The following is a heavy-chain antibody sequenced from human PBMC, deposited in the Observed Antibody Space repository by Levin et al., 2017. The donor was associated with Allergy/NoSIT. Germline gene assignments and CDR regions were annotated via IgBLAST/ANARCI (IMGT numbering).Heavy chain of an antibody. CDR3: GRALGGSYSALDY. J-gene: IGHJ4*02. V-gene: IGHV4-30-4*01. Sequence: SETLSLTCTVSGGSISSGDYYWSWIRQPPGKGLEWIGYIYYSGSTYYNASLKSRTTISVDTSKNQFSLKLSSVTAADTAVYYCGRALGGSYSALDYWGQGTLVTVSS. CDR1: GGSISSGDYY. CDR2: IYYSGST. D-gene: IGHD1-26*01.